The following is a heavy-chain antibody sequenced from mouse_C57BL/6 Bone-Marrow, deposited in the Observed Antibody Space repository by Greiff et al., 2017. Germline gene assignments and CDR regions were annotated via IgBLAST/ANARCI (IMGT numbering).Heavy chain of an antibody. V-gene: IGHV5-6*01. J-gene: IGHJ1*03. CDR2: ISSGGSYT. CDR3: ARRLYYGSSYYWYFDV. CDR1: GFTFSSYG. Sequence: DVHLVESGGDLVKPGGSLKLSCAASGFTFSSYGMSWVRQTPDKRLEWVATISSGGSYTYYPDSVKGRFTISRDNAKNTLYLQMSSLKSEDTAMYYCARRLYYGSSYYWYFDVWGTGTTGTVSS. D-gene: IGHD1-1*01.